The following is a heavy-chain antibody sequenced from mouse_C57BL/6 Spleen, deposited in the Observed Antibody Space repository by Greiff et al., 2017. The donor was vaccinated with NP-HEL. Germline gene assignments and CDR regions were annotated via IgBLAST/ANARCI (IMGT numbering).Heavy chain of an antibody. V-gene: IGHV7-1*01. CDR3: ARDGDYGSFAY. J-gene: IGHJ3*01. CDR1: GFTFSDFY. CDR2: SRNKANDYTT. Sequence: EVKVVESGGGLVQSGRSLRLSCATSGFTFSDFYMEWVRQAPGKGLEWIAASRNKANDYTTEYSASVKGRFIVSRDTSQSILYLQMNALRAEDTAIYYCARDGDYGSFAYWGQGTLVTVSA. D-gene: IGHD1-1*01.